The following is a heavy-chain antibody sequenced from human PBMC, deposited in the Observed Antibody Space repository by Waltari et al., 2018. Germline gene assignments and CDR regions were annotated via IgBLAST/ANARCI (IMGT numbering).Heavy chain of an antibody. CDR1: GFSVSDNF. V-gene: IGHV3-53*01. Sequence: EVEVVESGGGLMQPGGSLRLSCAASGFSVSDNFISWAPQAPGKGLEWVSISYTVGTTYFAESVKGRFTISRDNSRNTVYLQMNSLRVEDTAVYFCARVAGTALHRYYHYYMDLWGKGTTVTVSS. J-gene: IGHJ6*03. D-gene: IGHD2-15*01. CDR2: SYTVGTT. CDR3: ARVAGTALHRYYHYYMDL.